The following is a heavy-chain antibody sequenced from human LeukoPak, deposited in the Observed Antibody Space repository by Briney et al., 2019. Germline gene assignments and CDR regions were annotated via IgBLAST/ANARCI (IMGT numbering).Heavy chain of an antibody. CDR1: GYTFTAAF. D-gene: IGHD3-3*01. Sequence: EASVKVSCKTSGYTFTAAFLHWVRQAPGHGLEWIGWFATNDGRTKYAGRFQGRVSMTRDTYTTTAYMELSSLTSDDTAVYYCARDGVFGTDFDAFDLWGQGTPVTVS. J-gene: IGHJ3*01. CDR2: FATNDGRT. CDR3: ARDGVFGTDFDAFDL. V-gene: IGHV1-2*02.